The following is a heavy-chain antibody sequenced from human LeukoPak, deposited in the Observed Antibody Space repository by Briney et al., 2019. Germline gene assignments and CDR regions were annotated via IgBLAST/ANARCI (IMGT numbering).Heavy chain of an antibody. V-gene: IGHV3-30*02. D-gene: IGHD7-27*01. CDR3: AKAPGVPLYYYYMDV. Sequence: GGSLRLSCAASGFTFSSYGMHWVRQAPGKGLEWVAFIRYDGSNKYYADSVKGRFTISRDNSKNTLYLQMNSLRAEDTAVYYCAKAPGVPLYYYYMDVWGKGTTVTVSS. J-gene: IGHJ6*03. CDR2: IRYDGSNK. CDR1: GFTFSSYG.